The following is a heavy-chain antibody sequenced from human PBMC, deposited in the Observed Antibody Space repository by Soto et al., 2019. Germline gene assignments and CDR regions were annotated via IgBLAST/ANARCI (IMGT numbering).Heavy chain of an antibody. CDR1: GGTFSSYS. J-gene: IGHJ2*01. Sequence: QVQLVQSGAEVKKPGSSVKVSCKASGGTFSSYSINWVRQAPGQGLEWMGGIIPICGTANYAQQFQGRVTLTADEATRTAHMELSTLSYEDTAVYYCARPFQSGPGGWYVDLWGRGTRVTVSS. CDR2: IIPICGTA. CDR3: ARPFQSGPGGWYVDL. D-gene: IGHD3-16*01. V-gene: IGHV1-69*01.